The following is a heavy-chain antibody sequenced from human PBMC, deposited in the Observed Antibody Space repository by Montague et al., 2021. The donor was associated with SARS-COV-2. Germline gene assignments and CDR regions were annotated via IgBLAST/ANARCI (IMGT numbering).Heavy chain of an antibody. V-gene: IGHV4-39*01. CDR3: ARRRDDLGSVKWFAP. Sequence: SETLSLTCTVSAGAIRDTDYFWGRIRQPPGKGLEWIGSIYYSGTTYHNPSLKSRVTISVDTSKNQFSLKLGSVTAADTAVYFCARRRDDLGSVKWFAPWGQGTLVTVSS. CDR2: IYYSGTT. D-gene: IGHD3-16*01. J-gene: IGHJ5*02. CDR1: AGAIRDTDYF.